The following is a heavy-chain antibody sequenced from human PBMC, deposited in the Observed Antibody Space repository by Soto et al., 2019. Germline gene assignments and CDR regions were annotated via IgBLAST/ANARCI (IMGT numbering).Heavy chain of an antibody. CDR3: AKAGRWELRVPPDDY. J-gene: IGHJ4*02. V-gene: IGHV3-30*18. Sequence: QVQQVESGGGVVQPGRSLRLSCAASGFTFSSYGMHWVRQAPGKGLEWVAVISYDGSNKYYADSVKGRFTISRDNSKNTLYLQMNSLRAEDTAVYYCAKAGRWELRVPPDDYWGQGTLVTVSS. CDR1: GFTFSSYG. D-gene: IGHD1-26*01. CDR2: ISYDGSNK.